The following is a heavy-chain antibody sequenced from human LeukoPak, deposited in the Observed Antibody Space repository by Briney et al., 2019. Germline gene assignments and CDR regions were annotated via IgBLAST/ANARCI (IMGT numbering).Heavy chain of an antibody. Sequence: SETLSLTGAVYGGSFSGYYWSWIRQPPGKGLEWIGEINHSGSTNYNPSLKSRVTISVDTSKNQFSLKLSSVTAADTAVYYCAGEIVVVPAAMGSYYFQHWGQGTLVTVSS. CDR1: GGSFSGYY. D-gene: IGHD2-2*01. V-gene: IGHV4-34*01. CDR3: AGEIVVVPAAMGSYYFQH. J-gene: IGHJ1*01. CDR2: INHSGST.